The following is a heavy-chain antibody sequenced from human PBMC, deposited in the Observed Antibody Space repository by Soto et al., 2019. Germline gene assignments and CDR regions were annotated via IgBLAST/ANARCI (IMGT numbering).Heavy chain of an antibody. Sequence: EVQLLESGGGLVQAGGSLRLSCEASGFTFSSYAMSWVRQAPGKGLEWVSAISGSGGSTYYADSVKGRFTISRDNSKNTLYLQMNSLRAEDTALYYCAKNFPYSSGWPFDYWGQGTLVTVSS. CDR3: AKNFPYSSGWPFDY. CDR1: GFTFSSYA. V-gene: IGHV3-23*01. CDR2: ISGSGGST. J-gene: IGHJ4*02. D-gene: IGHD6-19*01.